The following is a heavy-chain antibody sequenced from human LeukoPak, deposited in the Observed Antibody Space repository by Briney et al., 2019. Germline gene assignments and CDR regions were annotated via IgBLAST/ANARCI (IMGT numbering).Heavy chain of an antibody. J-gene: IGHJ4*02. D-gene: IGHD6-25*01. CDR3: ARVPYGSARRPADY. CDR1: GGSFSGYY. V-gene: IGHV4-34*01. CDR2: INHSGST. Sequence: PSETLSLTCAVHGGSFSGYYWSWIRQPPGKGLEWIGEINHSGSTNYNPSLTSRVTISVDTSKNQFSLKLSSVTAADTAVYYCARVPYGSARRPADYWGQGTLVTVSS.